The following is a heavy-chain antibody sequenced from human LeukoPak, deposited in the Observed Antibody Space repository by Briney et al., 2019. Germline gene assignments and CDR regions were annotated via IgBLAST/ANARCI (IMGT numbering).Heavy chain of an antibody. D-gene: IGHD3-22*01. V-gene: IGHV3-30-3*01. J-gene: IGHJ4*02. CDR1: GFTFSSYA. CDR3: PRERYYYDSSGSYYFDY. CDR2: ISYDGSNK. Sequence: PGRSLRLYCAASGFTFSSYAMHWVRQAPGKGLEWVAVISYDGSNKYYADSVKGRFTISRDNSKNTLYLQMNSLRAEDTAVYYCPRERYYYDSSGSYYFDYWGQGTLVTVSS.